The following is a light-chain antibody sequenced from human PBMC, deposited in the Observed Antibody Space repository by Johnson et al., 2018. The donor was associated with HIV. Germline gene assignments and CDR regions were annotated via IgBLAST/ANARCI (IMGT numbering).Light chain of an antibody. CDR2: DNN. V-gene: IGLV1-51*01. J-gene: IGLJ1*01. Sequence: QSVLTQPASVSAASGQKVNISCSGSSSNIGNYYVSWYQHLPGTAPKLLIYDNNKRPSGIPDRFSGSKSGTSATLGIAGLQTGDEADYFCGTWDDSLNVYVFGTATKVTVL. CDR3: GTWDDSLNVYV. CDR1: SSNIGNYY.